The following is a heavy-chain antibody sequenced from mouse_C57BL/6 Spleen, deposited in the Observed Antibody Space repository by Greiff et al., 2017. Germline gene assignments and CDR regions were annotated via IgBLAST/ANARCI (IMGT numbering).Heavy chain of an antibody. D-gene: IGHD1-2*01. V-gene: IGHV5-17*01. CDR3: ARSHYDYFDY. J-gene: IGHJ2*01. CDR2: ISSGSSTI. CDR1: GFTFSDYG. Sequence: EVKLVESGGGLVKPGGSLKLSCAASGFTFSDYGMHWVRQAPEKGLEWVAYISSGSSTIYYADTVKGRFTISRDNATNTLCLQMTSLRSEDTAMYYCARSHYDYFDYWGQGTTLTVSS.